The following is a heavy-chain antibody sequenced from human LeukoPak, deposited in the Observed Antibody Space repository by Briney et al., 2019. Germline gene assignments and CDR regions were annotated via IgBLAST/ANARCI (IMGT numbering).Heavy chain of an antibody. D-gene: IGHD2-2*01. Sequence: GGSLRLSCAASGFTFSSYAMHWVRQAPGKGLEYVSAISSNGGSTYYANSVKGRVTISRDNSKNTLYLQMGSLRAADMAVYYCARGIVVVPAARGHYFDYWGQGTLVTVSS. J-gene: IGHJ4*02. CDR2: ISSNGGST. CDR3: ARGIVVVPAARGHYFDY. CDR1: GFTFSSYA. V-gene: IGHV3-64*01.